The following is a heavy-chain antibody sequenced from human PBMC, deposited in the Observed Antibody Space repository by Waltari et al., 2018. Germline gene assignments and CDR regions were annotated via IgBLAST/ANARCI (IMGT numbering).Heavy chain of an antibody. CDR3: ATAMIVATIRTYYFDY. D-gene: IGHD5-12*01. Sequence: QVQLVQSGAEVKKPGSSVKVSCKASGGTFRSYAISWVRQAPGQGLEWMGGIIPILGTANYAQKFQGRVTITTDESTSTAYMELSSLRSEDTAVYYCATAMIVATIRTYYFDYWGQGTLVTVSS. V-gene: IGHV1-69*05. CDR2: IIPILGTA. CDR1: GGTFRSYA. J-gene: IGHJ4*02.